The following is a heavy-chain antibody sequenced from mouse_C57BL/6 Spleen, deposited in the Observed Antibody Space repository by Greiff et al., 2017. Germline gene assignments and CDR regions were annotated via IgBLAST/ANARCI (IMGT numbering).Heavy chain of an antibody. V-gene: IGHV2-2*01. CDR2: LWSCGNT. CDR3: ARYRIYDGYLDY. D-gene: IGHD2-3*01. CDR1: GFSLTSYA. J-gene: IGHJ2*01. Sequence: QVQLQQSGPGLVQPSQSLSITCTVSGFSLTSYAVHWVRQSPGKGLAWLGVLWSCGNTDYNAAFISRLSISTDNSKSQVFFKMNSLQADETAIYYCARYRIYDGYLDYWGQGTTLTVSS.